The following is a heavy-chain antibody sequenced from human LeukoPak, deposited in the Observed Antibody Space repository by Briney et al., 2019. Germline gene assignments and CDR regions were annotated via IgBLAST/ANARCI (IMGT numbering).Heavy chain of an antibody. Sequence: SETLSLTCTVSGGSISSSNWWGWVRQPPGKGLECIGEIHHSGTTNYNPSLKSRVTISVDKSKNEFSLKLNSVTAADTAVYYCARAFLVGYSPEEYFFDYWGQGTLVTVSS. CDR2: IHHSGTT. J-gene: IGHJ4*02. CDR1: GGSISSSNW. D-gene: IGHD2-15*01. CDR3: ARAFLVGYSPEEYFFDY. V-gene: IGHV4-4*02.